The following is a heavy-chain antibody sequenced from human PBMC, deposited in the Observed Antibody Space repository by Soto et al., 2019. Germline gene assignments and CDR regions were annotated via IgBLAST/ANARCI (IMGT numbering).Heavy chain of an antibody. CDR1: GYTFTSYY. CDR3: ARGAAIAAAGVTEWFDP. CDR2: INPSGGST. V-gene: IGHV1-46*01. Sequence: ASVKVSCKASGYTFTSYYIHWVRQAPGQGLEWMGIINPSGGSTSYAQKFQGRVTMTRDTSTSTVYMELSGLRSEDTAVYYCARGAAIAAAGVTEWFDPWGQGTVVTVSS. J-gene: IGHJ5*02. D-gene: IGHD6-13*01.